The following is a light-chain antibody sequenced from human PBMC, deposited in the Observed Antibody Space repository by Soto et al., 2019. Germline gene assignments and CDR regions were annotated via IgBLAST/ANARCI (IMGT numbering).Light chain of an antibody. J-gene: IGKJ1*01. V-gene: IGKV1-5*03. CDR3: QQYNFFRT. Sequence: DVQMTQSPSSLSASIGDRVTITCRASQSISTWLAWYQQKPGQAPKLLITHSSTLQNGVRSRFIGRGSGTEFTLTISSLQPDDFAPYYCQQYNFFRTFGQGTKVEV. CDR2: HSS. CDR1: QSISTW.